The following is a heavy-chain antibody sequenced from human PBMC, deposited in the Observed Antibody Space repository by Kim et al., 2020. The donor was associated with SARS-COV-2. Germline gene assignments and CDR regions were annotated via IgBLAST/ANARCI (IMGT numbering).Heavy chain of an antibody. CDR3: ATGSITIFGVVPRYGMDV. CDR2: SDPEDGET. CDR1: GYTLTELS. J-gene: IGHJ6*02. V-gene: IGHV1-24*01. Sequence: ASVKVSCKVSGYTLTELSMHWVRQAPGKGLEWMGGSDPEDGETIYAQKFQGRVTMTEDTSTDTAYMELSSLRSEDTAVYYCATGSITIFGVVPRYGMDVWGQGTTVTVSS. D-gene: IGHD3-3*01.